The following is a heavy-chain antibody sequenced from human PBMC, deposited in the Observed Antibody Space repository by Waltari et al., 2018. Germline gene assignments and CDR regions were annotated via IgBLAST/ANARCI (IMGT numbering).Heavy chain of an antibody. J-gene: IGHJ4*02. CDR1: GYSFANFW. CDR2: IAPSVSYS. Sequence: EVQLVQSGAEVKKPGESLKISCTGSGYSFANFWIAWVRQIPGRGLNWMGIIAPSVSYSRYSPSLHGEVTISADTSSGTAYLQWSSLKASDTAIYYCTRLSLGYDSAPSDYWGQGTLVTVSS. CDR3: TRLSLGYDSAPSDY. D-gene: IGHD5-12*01. V-gene: IGHV5-51*01.